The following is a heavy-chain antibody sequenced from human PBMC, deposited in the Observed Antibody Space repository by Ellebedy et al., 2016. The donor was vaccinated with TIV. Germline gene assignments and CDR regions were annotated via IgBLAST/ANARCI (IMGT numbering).Heavy chain of an antibody. CDR2: INAGNGNT. D-gene: IGHD3-22*01. V-gene: IGHV1-3*01. Sequence: AASVKVSCKASGYTFTNYAMHWVRQAPGQRLEWMGWINAGNGNTKYSQKFQGRVTITRDTSASTAYMELSSLRSEDTAVYYCARASYDSSGTVNDYWGQGTLVTVSS. J-gene: IGHJ4*02. CDR3: ARASYDSSGTVNDY. CDR1: GYTFTNYA.